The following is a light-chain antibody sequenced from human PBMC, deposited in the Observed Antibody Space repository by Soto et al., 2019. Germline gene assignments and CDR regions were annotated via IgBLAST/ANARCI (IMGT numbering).Light chain of an antibody. CDR3: QQYYSYPWT. Sequence: AIRMTDSPSSFSASTLYRVTITFLASQGISSYLACYQQKPGKAPKLLIYAASTLQSGVPSRFSGSGSGTDFTLTISCLQSEDFATYYCQQYYSYPWTFGQGTKVDI. J-gene: IGKJ1*01. CDR2: AAS. V-gene: IGKV1-8*01. CDR1: QGISSY.